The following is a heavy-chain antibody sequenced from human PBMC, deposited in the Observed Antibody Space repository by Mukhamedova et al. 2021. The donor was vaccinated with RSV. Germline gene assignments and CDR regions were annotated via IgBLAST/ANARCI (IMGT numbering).Heavy chain of an antibody. CDR3: ARGGYGSGSYDAPLDY. Sequence: AEYMGGRFSISRDNSKNTLYLQMNSLRAEDTAVYYCARGGYGSGSYDAPLDYWGQGTLVTVSS. V-gene: IGHV3-30*01. D-gene: IGHD3-10*01. J-gene: IGHJ4*02.